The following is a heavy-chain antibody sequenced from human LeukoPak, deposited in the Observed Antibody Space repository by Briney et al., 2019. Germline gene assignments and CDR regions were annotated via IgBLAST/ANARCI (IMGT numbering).Heavy chain of an antibody. Sequence: PSQTLSLTCTVSGGSISSGSYYWSWIRQPAGKGLEWIGRIYTSGSTNCNPSLKSRVTISVDTSKNQFSLKLSSVTAADTAVYYCARGRKAMDFDYWDQGTLVTVSS. CDR3: ARGRKAMDFDY. CDR2: IYTSGST. D-gene: IGHD5-18*01. CDR1: GGSISSGSYY. J-gene: IGHJ4*02. V-gene: IGHV4-61*02.